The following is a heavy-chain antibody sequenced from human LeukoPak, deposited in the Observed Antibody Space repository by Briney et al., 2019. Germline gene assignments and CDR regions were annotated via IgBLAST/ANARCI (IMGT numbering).Heavy chain of an antibody. J-gene: IGHJ4*02. D-gene: IGHD3-9*01. V-gene: IGHV1-2*02. Sequence: ASVKVSCKASGYTFTGYYMHWVRQAPGQGLEWMGWINPNSGGTNYAQKFQGRVTMTRDTSISTAYMELSRLRSDDTAVYYCWLYDILTGANYFDYWGQGTLVTVSS. CDR2: INPNSGGT. CDR3: WLYDILTGANYFDY. CDR1: GYTFTGYY.